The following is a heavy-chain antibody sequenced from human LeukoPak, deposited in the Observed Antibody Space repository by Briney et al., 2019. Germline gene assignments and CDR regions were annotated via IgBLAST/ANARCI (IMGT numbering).Heavy chain of an antibody. CDR1: GFTFGDYG. D-gene: IGHD6-19*01. J-gene: IGHJ4*02. V-gene: IGHV3-49*04. CDR2: IRSKTYAGTA. CDR3: TRVVSSAWYEYYFDY. Sequence: GRSLRLSCTTSGFTFGDYGLSWVRQAPGKGLEWVGFIRSKTYAGTAEYAASVRGRFTISRDDSKSIAYLQMNSLKTEDTAVYYCTRVVSSAWYEYYFDYWGQGTLVTVSS.